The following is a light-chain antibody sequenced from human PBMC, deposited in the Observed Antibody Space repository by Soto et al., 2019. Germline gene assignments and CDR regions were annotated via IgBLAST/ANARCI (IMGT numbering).Light chain of an antibody. CDR2: GAS. Sequence: EIVLTQSPGTLSLSPGERATLSCRASQSVSSNYLAWYQQKPGQAPRLLIYGASSTATGIPDRFSGSGSGTDFTLTLSRMEPEDFAVYYCQQLRTSSLPLTFGGGTKVEIK. CDR1: QSVSSNY. V-gene: IGKV3-20*01. J-gene: IGKJ4*01. CDR3: QQLRTSSLPLT.